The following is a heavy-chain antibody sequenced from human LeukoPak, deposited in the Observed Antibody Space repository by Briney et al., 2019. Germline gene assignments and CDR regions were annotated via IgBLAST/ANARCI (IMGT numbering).Heavy chain of an antibody. Sequence: GGSLRLSCAASALTFISSAMSWVRQPPGKGLEWVSLISVGGNSTYYADSVKGPFAISRDNSTNTRYLQMNSLRVEDTAVYYCAKVLVLVSANRYYFDYWGQGTLVTVSS. CDR1: ALTFISSA. V-gene: IGHV3-23*01. CDR3: AKVLVLVSANRYYFDY. CDR2: ISVGGNST. J-gene: IGHJ4*02. D-gene: IGHD2-15*01.